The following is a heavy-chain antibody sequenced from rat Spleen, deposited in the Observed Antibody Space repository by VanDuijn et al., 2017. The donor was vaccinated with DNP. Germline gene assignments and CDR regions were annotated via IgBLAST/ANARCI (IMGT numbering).Heavy chain of an antibody. CDR3: ARFVPDLYY. D-gene: IGHD3-8*01. CDR1: GFSITTNY. CDR2: ISYSGST. V-gene: IGHV3-1*01. J-gene: IGHJ2*01. Sequence: EVQLQESGPGLVKPSHSLSLTCSVTGFSITTNYWGWIRKFPGNKMEWMGYISYSGSTRYNPSLKSRISITRDTSKNQFFLQLNSVTTEDTATYYCARFVPDLYYWGQGVTVTVSS.